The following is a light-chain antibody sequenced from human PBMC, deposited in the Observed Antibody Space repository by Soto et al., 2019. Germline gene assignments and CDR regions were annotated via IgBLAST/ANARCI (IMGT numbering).Light chain of an antibody. J-gene: IGKJ1*01. Sequence: IRLTQSPSSLSASVGDRVTISCRASQSISTYLMWYQQKPGKAPNLLIYGASGLQNGVPSRFTGSGSGTEFTLTITGLQPEDFGTYYCQQSSITPRSFGQGTKVEIK. CDR3: QQSSITPRS. CDR2: GAS. CDR1: QSISTY. V-gene: IGKV1-39*01.